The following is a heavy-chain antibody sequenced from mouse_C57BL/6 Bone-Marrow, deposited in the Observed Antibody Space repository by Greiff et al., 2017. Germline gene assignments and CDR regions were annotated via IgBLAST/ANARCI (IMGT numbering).Heavy chain of an antibody. CDR1: GYSITSGYY. D-gene: IGHD2-3*01. CDR2: ISYDGSN. V-gene: IGHV3-6*01. J-gene: IGHJ3*01. Sequence: EVKLQESGPGLVKPSQSLSLTCSVTGYSITSGYYWNWIRQFPGNKLEWMGYISYDGSNNYNPSLKNRISITRDPSKNQFFLKLNSVTTEDTATYYCARDGYYVFAYWGQGTLVPVSA. CDR3: ARDGYYVFAY.